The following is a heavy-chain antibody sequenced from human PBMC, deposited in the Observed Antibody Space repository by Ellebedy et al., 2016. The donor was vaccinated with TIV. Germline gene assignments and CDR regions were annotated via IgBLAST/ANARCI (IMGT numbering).Heavy chain of an antibody. V-gene: IGHV3-21*01. J-gene: IGHJ5*02. D-gene: IGHD6-19*01. CDR1: GFPFSSFT. CDR3: VRGASGSSVAGLNS. Sequence: GESLKISCSTSGFPFSSFTMHWVRQAPGRGLEWVSSISSTSAYIHYADSLKGRSTISRDNAKNSLHLHLHSLTVGDTAVYYCVRGASGSSVAGLNSWGQGTLATVSS. CDR2: ISSTSAYI.